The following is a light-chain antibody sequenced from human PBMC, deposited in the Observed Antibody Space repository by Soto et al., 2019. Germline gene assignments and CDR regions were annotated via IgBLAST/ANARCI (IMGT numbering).Light chain of an antibody. Sequence: DIQMTQSPSSLSASVGDRVTITCRASQGISNYLTWYQQKPRKVPKLLIYAPSTLQAGIPSRFSGSGSVTDFTLTISSLQPEDVSTYYCQKYNSAPFTVGPGTKVDIK. J-gene: IGKJ3*01. CDR3: QKYNSAPFT. CDR2: APS. V-gene: IGKV1-27*01. CDR1: QGISNY.